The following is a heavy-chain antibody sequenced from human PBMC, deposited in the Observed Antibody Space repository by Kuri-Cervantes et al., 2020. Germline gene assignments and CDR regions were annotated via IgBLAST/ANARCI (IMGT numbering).Heavy chain of an antibody. D-gene: IGHD5-12*01. CDR2: INHGGSI. Sequence: SETLSHTCAVYLGSFSGHYWTWIRQPPGKGLEWVGEINHGGSINYNPSLKSRVTISVNTSKNQFSLKLSSVTAADTAVCYCASGGGYDWHRPVDYWGQGTLVTVSS. J-gene: IGHJ4*02. V-gene: IGHV4-34*01. CDR3: ASGGGYDWHRPVDY. CDR1: LGSFSGHY.